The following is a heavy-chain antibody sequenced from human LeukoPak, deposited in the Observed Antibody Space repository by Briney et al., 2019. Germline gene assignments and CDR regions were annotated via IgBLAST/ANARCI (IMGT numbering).Heavy chain of an antibody. V-gene: IGHV3-48*02. Sequence: GGSLRLSCAASGFTFCSNSMNWVRQAPGKGLEWVSYIGSRSRTTYYADSVKGRFTISRDNAKNSLYLQMNSLRDEDTAVYYCARGFGSNFDIWGQGTMVTVSS. J-gene: IGHJ3*02. D-gene: IGHD6-13*01. CDR3: ARGFGSNFDI. CDR2: IGSRSRTT. CDR1: GFTFCSNS.